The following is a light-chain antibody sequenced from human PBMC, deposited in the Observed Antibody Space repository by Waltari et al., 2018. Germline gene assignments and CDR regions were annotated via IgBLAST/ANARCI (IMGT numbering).Light chain of an antibody. CDR1: SSNNGSNY. CDR3: AAWDNSLSGPA. Sequence: QSVLTQPPSASGTPGQRVTISCSGSSSNNGSNYVYWYQQLPGTAPKLLIYRNDRRPSGVPDRFSGSKSGTSASLAISVLRSEDEADYYCAAWDNSLSGPAFGGGTKLTVL. CDR2: RND. J-gene: IGLJ2*01. V-gene: IGLV1-47*01.